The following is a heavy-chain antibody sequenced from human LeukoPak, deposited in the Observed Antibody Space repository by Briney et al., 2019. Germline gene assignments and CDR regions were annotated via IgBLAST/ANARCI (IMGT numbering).Heavy chain of an antibody. D-gene: IGHD6-19*01. CDR3: ARRTGAAPGEFFLH. CDR2: IYSSGST. J-gene: IGHJ1*01. Sequence: PGGSLRLSCAASGFTLNTYSMNWVRQAPGKGLEWVSAIYSSGSTDYADSVRGRFTIARDTSKNMVYLQMNSLTAEDTAIYYCARRTGAAPGEFFLHWGQGTLVTVSS. V-gene: IGHV3-53*01. CDR1: GFTLNTYS.